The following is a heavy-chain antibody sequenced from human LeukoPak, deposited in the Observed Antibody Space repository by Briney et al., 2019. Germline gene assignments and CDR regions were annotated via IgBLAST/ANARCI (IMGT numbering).Heavy chain of an antibody. CDR2: IIPIFGTA. CDR3: VCPTVSNIP. V-gene: IGHV1-69*13. D-gene: IGHD3-3*02. CDR1: GGTFSSYA. Sequence: ASVKVSCKASGGTFSSYAISWVRQAPGQGLEWMGGIIPIFGTADYAQKFQGRVTITADESTSTAYMELSSLRSEDTAVYYCVCPTVSNIPWGQGTLVTVSS. J-gene: IGHJ5*02.